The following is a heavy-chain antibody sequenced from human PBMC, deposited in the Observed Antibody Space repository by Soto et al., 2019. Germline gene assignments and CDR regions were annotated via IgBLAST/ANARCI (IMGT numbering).Heavy chain of an antibody. V-gene: IGHV3-15*01. CDR3: TTGPDYYDSSGYNDY. CDR2: IKSKTDGGTT. D-gene: IGHD3-22*01. CDR1: GFTFSNAW. J-gene: IGHJ4*02. Sequence: GGSLSLSCAPSGFTFSNAWMSWVRQAPGKGLEWVGRIKSKTDGGTTDYAAPVKGRFTISRDDSKNTLYLQMNSLKTEDTAVYYCTTGPDYYDSSGYNDYWGQGTLVTVSS.